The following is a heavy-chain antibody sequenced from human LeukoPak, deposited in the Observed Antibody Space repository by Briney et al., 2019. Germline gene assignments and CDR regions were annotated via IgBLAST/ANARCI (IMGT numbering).Heavy chain of an antibody. CDR3: AKEGEYGEILDY. CDR1: GFTFSSYG. D-gene: IGHD4-17*01. CDR2: ISGSGGST. J-gene: IGHJ4*02. V-gene: IGHV3-23*01. Sequence: PGGSLRLSCAASGFTFSSYGMSWVRQAPGKGLEWVSAISGSGGSTYYADSVKGRFTISRDNSKNTLYLQMSSLRAEDTAVYYCAKEGEYGEILDYWGQGTLVTVSS.